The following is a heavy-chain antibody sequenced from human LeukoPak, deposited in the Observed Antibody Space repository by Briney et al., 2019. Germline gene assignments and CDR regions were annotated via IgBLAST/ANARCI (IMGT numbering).Heavy chain of an antibody. V-gene: IGHV3-48*03. Sequence: PGGSLRLSCAASGFTFSSYEMNWVRQAPGKGLEWVSYISHSSSTIYYADSVKGRFTISRDNAKNSLFLQMNSLRAEDTAIYYCVRRNYADYWGQGTLVTVSS. CDR2: ISHSSSTI. CDR1: GFTFSSYE. CDR3: VRRNYADY. J-gene: IGHJ4*02.